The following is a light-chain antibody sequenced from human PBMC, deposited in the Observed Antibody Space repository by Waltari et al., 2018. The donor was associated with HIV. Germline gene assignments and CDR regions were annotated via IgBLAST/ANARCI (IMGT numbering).Light chain of an antibody. J-gene: IGKJ1*01. CDR1: QSVLYRSNNRNY. CDR3: QQYYSTPWT. Sequence: DIVMTQSPDSLVVSLGDRATINCKSSQSVLYRSNNRNYLAWYQQKQGQPPKLLIYWSSTRESGVPDRFSGRGSGTDFTLTISSLQAEDVAVYYCQQYYSTPWTFGQGTKVEIK. CDR2: WSS. V-gene: IGKV4-1*01.